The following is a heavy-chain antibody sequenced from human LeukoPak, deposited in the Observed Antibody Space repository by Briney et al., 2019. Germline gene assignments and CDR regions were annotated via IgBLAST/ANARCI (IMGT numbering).Heavy chain of an antibody. CDR2: IRYDGSNK. Sequence: GGSLRLSCAASGFTFSNYGMHWVRQAPGKGLEWVAFIRYDGSNKYYADSVKGRFTISRDNSKNTLYLQMNSLRADDTAVYYCAKGSESDYDFWSGETLDYWGQGTLVTVSS. D-gene: IGHD3-3*01. CDR3: AKGSESDYDFWSGETLDY. J-gene: IGHJ4*02. CDR1: GFTFSNYG. V-gene: IGHV3-30*02.